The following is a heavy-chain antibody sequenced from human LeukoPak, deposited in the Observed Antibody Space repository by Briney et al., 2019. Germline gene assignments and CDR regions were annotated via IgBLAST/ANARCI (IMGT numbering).Heavy chain of an antibody. CDR1: GTPFISYG. CDR2: ISTDNGRT. CDR3: ARHYYGAGSFHMGY. J-gene: IGHJ4*02. V-gene: IGHV1-18*04. D-gene: IGHD3-10*01. Sequence: GASGKLPCKVSGTPFISYGITWVRQAPGQGLEWKGWISTDNGRTNYAQKMQGRVTMTTDTSTNTAYMELRSLTSDDTAVYYCARHYYGAGSFHMGYWGQGTLVTVSS.